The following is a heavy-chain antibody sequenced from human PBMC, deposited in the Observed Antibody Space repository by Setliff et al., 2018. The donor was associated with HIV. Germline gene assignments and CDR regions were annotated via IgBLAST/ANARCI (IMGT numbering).Heavy chain of an antibody. CDR1: GGSISTNNFF. CDR2: VDYSGTT. V-gene: IGHV4-39*01. Sequence: SETLSLTCTVSGGSISTNNFFWGWIRQPPGKGLEWIGTVDYSGTTNYTPSLKSRVTISVDTSKNQFSLKLTSVTAADTAVYYCARHKTLRFLNLLTAGWVDPWGQGALVTV. J-gene: IGHJ5*02. D-gene: IGHD3-3*01. CDR3: ARHKTLRFLNLLTAGWVDP.